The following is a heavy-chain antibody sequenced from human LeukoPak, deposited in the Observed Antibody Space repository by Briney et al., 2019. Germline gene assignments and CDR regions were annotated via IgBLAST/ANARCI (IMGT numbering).Heavy chain of an antibody. V-gene: IGHV1-46*01. J-gene: IGHJ6*02. Sequence: GASVKVSCTASGYTFTNYYMHWVRQAPGQGLEWMGTINPSGGSTSYAQKFQGRVTMTRDTSTSTVYMELSSLRSEDTAVYYCAREIGMGAFDYYYYGMDVWGQGTTVTVSS. CDR2: INPSGGST. CDR3: AREIGMGAFDYYYYGMDV. CDR1: GYTFTNYY. D-gene: IGHD3-16*01.